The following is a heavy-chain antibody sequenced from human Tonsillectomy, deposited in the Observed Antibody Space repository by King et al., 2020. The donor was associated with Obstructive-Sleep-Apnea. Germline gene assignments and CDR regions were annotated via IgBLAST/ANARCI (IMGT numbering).Heavy chain of an antibody. CDR1: GFTFSWCA. CDR2: ISYDGNKK. V-gene: IGHV3-30*04. J-gene: IGHJ4*02. Sequence: VQLVESGGGVVQPGRSLRLSCEASGFTFSWCAMHWVRQAPGKGLGWGTFISYDGNKKYYADSVKGRLPISRANSKNTVYLQMNSLRPEDTAIYYCARDLDDYNGPDYWGQGTLVTVSS. D-gene: IGHD2-8*01. CDR3: ARDLDDYNGPDY.